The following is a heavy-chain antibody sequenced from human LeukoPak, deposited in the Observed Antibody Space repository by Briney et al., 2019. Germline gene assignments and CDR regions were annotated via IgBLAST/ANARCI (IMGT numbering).Heavy chain of an antibody. CDR2: INHSGST. D-gene: IGHD6-13*01. V-gene: IGHV4-34*01. CDR1: GGSFSGYY. CDR3: ARTYSSSWYIEGHFDY. Sequence: SETLSLTCAVYGGSFSGYYWSWIRQPPGKGLEWIGEINHSGSTNYNPSLKSRVTISVDTSKNQFSLKLSSVTAADTAVYYCARTYSSSWYIEGHFDYWGQGTLVTVSS. J-gene: IGHJ4*02.